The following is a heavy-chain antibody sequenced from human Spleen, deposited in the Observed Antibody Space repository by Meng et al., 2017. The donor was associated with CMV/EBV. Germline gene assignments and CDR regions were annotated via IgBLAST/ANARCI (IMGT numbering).Heavy chain of an antibody. Sequence: GESLKISCAASGFTFSSYSMNWVRQAPGKGLEWVSSISSSSSYIYYADSVKGRFTISRDNAKNSLYLQMNSLRAEDTAVYYCARGSSSGLRNFDYWGQGTLVTVSS. CDR1: GFTFSSYS. CDR3: ARGSSSGLRNFDY. V-gene: IGHV3-21*01. J-gene: IGHJ4*02. CDR2: ISSSSSYI. D-gene: IGHD6-6*01.